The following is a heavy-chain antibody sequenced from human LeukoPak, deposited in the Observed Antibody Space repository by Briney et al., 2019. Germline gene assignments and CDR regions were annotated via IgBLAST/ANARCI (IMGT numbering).Heavy chain of an antibody. D-gene: IGHD1-1*01. CDR2: ISSSSSYI. CDR1: GFTFSSYS. V-gene: IGHV3-21*01. Sequence: PGGSLRLSCAASGFTFSSYSMNWVRQAPGKGLEWVSSISSSSSYIYYADSVKGRFTISRDNAKNSLYLQMNSLRAEDTAVYYCARGVWNASLYFDYWGQGTLVTVSS. CDR3: ARGVWNASLYFDY. J-gene: IGHJ4*02.